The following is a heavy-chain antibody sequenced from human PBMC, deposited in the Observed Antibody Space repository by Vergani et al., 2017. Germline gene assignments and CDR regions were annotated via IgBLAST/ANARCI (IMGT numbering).Heavy chain of an antibody. D-gene: IGHD3-9*01. J-gene: IGHJ4*02. V-gene: IGHV1-46*03. CDR2: ISPDGFST. CDR1: GYTFTAYY. CDR3: AREPPLTGFFDY. Sequence: QVQLVQSGAEVGKPGASVKISCKASGYTFTAYYIHWVRQAPEQGLEWVGVISPDGFSTFYAQKFQGRVTITRYTSTSTVYVEVTSLRSDDTAVYYCAREPPLTGFFDYWGQGTLVTVSS.